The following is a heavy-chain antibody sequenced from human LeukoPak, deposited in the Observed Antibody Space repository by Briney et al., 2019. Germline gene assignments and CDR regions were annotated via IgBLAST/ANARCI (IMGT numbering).Heavy chain of an antibody. V-gene: IGHV1-46*01. J-gene: IGHJ4*02. D-gene: IGHD2-21*02. CDR2: INPSGDNT. Sequence: ASVKVSCKASGYTFTNNYMHWVRQAPGQGLEWMGIINPSGDNTWYAQKFQGRVTLTRDMATSTDYMEVSSLRSEDTAVYYCARRLLRVTSIDYWGQGTLVTVSS. CDR3: ARRLLRVTSIDY. CDR1: GYTFTNNY.